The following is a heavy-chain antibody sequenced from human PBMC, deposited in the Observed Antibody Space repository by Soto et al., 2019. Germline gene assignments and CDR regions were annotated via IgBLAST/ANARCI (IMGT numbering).Heavy chain of an antibody. D-gene: IGHD5-12*01. Sequence: SETLSLTCAVYGGSFSGYYWSWIRQPPGKGLEWIGEINHSGSTNYNPSLKSRVTISVDTSKNQFSLKLSSVTAADTAVYYCARDGSRKRYAHYYYYYGMDVWGQGTTVTVSS. J-gene: IGHJ6*02. CDR3: ARDGSRKRYAHYYYYYGMDV. CDR2: INHSGST. V-gene: IGHV4-34*01. CDR1: GGSFSGYY.